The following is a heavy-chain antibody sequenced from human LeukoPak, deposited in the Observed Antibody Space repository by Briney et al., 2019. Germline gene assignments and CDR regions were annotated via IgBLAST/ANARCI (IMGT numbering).Heavy chain of an antibody. CDR3: ASGYSSSRGYYFDY. V-gene: IGHV4-4*07. Sequence: SETLSLTCTVSGGSISSYYWSWIRQPAGKGLEWIGRIYTSGSTNYNPSLKSRVTMSVDTSKNQFSLKLSSVTAADTAVYYCASGYSSSRGYYFDYRGQGTLVTVSS. D-gene: IGHD6-13*01. CDR2: IYTSGST. CDR1: GGSISSYY. J-gene: IGHJ4*02.